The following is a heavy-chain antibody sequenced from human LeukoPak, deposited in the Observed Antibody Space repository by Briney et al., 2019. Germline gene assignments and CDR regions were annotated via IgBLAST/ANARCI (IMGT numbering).Heavy chain of an antibody. V-gene: IGHV4-59*11. CDR1: SGSMSSRY. CDR3: ARGSRDGYNYFDF. J-gene: IGHJ4*02. CDR2: MFYSGNT. D-gene: IGHD5-24*01. Sequence: SETLSLTCTVSSGSMSSRYWSWIRQPPGKGLEWIGYMFYSGNTNYNPSLKSRVTISIDTSKNQFSLMVTSATAADTAVYYCARGSRDGYNYFDFWGQGTLVTVSS.